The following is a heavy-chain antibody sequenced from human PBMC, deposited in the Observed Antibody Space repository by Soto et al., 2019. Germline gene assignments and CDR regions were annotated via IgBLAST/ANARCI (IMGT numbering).Heavy chain of an antibody. Sequence: EVQLVESGGGLVQPGGSLRLSCAASGFTFSTYDMHWVRQVTGKGLEWVSTIGTIGDTYYAGSVKGRFTISRENAKNSLYLQMNSLRAEDTAMYYCARGWGYSFWGQGTLVTVSS. CDR3: ARGWGYSF. CDR2: IGTIGDT. CDR1: GFTFSTYD. D-gene: IGHD5-18*01. J-gene: IGHJ4*02. V-gene: IGHV3-13*01.